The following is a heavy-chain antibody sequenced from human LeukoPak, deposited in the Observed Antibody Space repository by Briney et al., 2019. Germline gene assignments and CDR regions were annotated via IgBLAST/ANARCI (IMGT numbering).Heavy chain of an antibody. CDR2: ISSSGSTI. CDR3: ARGAYYDSSGYLVPFDY. V-gene: IGHV3-11*01. D-gene: IGHD3-22*01. CDR1: GFTFSDYY. Sequence: GGSLRLSCAASGFTFSDYYMSWIRQAPGKGLEWVSYISSSGSTIYYADSVKGQFTISRDNAKNSLYLQMNSLRAEDTAVYYCARGAYYDSSGYLVPFDYWGQGTLVTVSS. J-gene: IGHJ4*02.